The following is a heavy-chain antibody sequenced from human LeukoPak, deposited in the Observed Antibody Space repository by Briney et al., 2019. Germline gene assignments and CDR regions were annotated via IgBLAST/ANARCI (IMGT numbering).Heavy chain of an antibody. CDR3: ARGRVWFGELTDY. CDR2: IKQDGSEK. D-gene: IGHD3-10*01. Sequence: GVLRLSCAASGFTFSSYWMSWVRQAPGKGLEWVANIKQDGSEKYYVDSVKGRFTISRDNAKSSLYLQMGSLRAEDMAVYYCARGRVWFGELTDYWGQGTLVTVSS. J-gene: IGHJ4*02. CDR1: GFTFSSYW. V-gene: IGHV3-7*01.